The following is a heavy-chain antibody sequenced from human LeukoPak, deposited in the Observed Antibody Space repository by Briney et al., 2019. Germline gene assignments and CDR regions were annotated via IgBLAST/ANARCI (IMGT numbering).Heavy chain of an antibody. CDR2: ISGSGGST. V-gene: IGHV3-23*01. CDR3: AKVGYYYDSGSSTANED. CDR1: GFTFSSYA. Sequence: GALILSCAASGFTFSSYAMNWVRQAPGKGLEWASVISGSGGSTYYADSVTGRFTISRDNSKNTLYLQMNSLRAEDTAVYYCAKVGYYYDSGSSTANEDWGQGTLVTVSS. J-gene: IGHJ4*02. D-gene: IGHD3-10*01.